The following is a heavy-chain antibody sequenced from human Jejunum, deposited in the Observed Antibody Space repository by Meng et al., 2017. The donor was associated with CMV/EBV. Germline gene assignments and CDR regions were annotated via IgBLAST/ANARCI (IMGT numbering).Heavy chain of an antibody. J-gene: IGHJ4*02. CDR3: ASWNGHYNGY. CDR1: GFTFSTSA. Sequence: SAASGFTFSTSAMHWVRQAPGKGLEYVSAISSNGDRTYYTDSVKGRFTISRDNAKNTLYLQMGSLRTEDTAVYYCASWNGHYNGYWGQGTLVTVSS. D-gene: IGHD3-3*01. V-gene: IGHV3-64*02. CDR2: ISSNGDRT.